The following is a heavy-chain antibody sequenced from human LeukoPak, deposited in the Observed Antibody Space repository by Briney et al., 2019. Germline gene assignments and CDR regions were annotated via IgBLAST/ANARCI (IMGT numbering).Heavy chain of an antibody. CDR2: IYPSWST. J-gene: IGHJ3*02. V-gene: IGHV4-4*07. D-gene: IGHD2/OR15-2a*01. CDR3: ARDPFRRVDI. Sequence: PSETLSLTCTVSGGSISSYYWSWIRQPAGKGLEWIGRIYPSWSTNYNPSPKSRVTVSLDTSKNQFSLKLSSVTAADTAVYYCARDPFRRVDIWGQGTMVTVSS. CDR1: GGSISSYY.